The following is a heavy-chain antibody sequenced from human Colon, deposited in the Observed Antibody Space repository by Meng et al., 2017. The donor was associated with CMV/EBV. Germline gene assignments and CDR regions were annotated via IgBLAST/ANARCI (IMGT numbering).Heavy chain of an antibody. CDR3: ARDRHSSGWYFWPLGY. Sequence: SETLSLTCTVSGCSISSSSYYWGWIRQPPGKGLEWIGSIYYSGSTYYNPSLKSRVTISVDTSKNQFSLKLSSVTAADTAVYYCARDRHSSGWYFWPLGYWGQGTLVTVSS. D-gene: IGHD6-19*01. J-gene: IGHJ4*02. CDR1: GCSISSSSYY. CDR2: IYYSGST. V-gene: IGHV4-39*07.